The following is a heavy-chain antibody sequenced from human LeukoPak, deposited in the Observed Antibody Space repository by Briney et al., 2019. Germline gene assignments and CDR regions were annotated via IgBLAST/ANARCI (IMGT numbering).Heavy chain of an antibody. CDR3: ATGYMRSGFDY. V-gene: IGHV6-1*01. D-gene: IGHD1-1*01. CDR2: THYSARWSN. Sequence: SQTLSLTCAIFGDSVSSTMTAWNWIRQSPSRGLEWLGRTHYSARWSNDYAVSVESRITVNPDTTKNQFSLQLKSVTPEDTAVYYCATGYMRSGFDYWGQGTLVTVSS. CDR1: GDSVSSTMTA. J-gene: IGHJ4*02.